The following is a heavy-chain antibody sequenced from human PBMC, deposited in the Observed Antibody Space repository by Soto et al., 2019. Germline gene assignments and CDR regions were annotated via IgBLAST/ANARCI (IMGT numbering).Heavy chain of an antibody. D-gene: IGHD2-8*01. V-gene: IGHV1-46*01. CDR3: ARGGGVDGYCTNGVCYRNWFDP. CDR1: GYTFTSYY. Sequence: ASLKVSCKASGYTFTSYYMHWVRQAPGQGLEWMGIINPSGGSTSYAQKFQGRVTMTRDTSTSTVYMELSSLRSEDTAVYYCARGGGVDGYCTNGVCYRNWFDPWGQGTLVTVSS. CDR2: INPSGGST. J-gene: IGHJ5*02.